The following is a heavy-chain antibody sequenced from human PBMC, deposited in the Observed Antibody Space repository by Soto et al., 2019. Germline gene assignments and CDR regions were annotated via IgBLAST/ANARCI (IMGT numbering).Heavy chain of an antibody. Sequence: EVQLVETGGGLIQPGGSLRLSCAASGFTVSSNYMSWVRQAPGKGLEWVSVIYRGGSTYYAESVKGRFTISRDNSKNTRYLQMECVSAEDTAVYYCARGVVADPYYCYYGMVVWGQGTTVTVSS. CDR1: GFTVSSNY. CDR3: ARGVVADPYYCYYGMVV. D-gene: IGHD2-15*01. J-gene: IGHJ6*02. V-gene: IGHV3-53*02. CDR2: IYRGGST.